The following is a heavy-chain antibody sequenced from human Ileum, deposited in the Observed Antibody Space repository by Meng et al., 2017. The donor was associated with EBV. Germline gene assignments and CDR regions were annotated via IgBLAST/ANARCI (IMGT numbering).Heavy chain of an antibody. Sequence: QLQRHGSGPGLVKPSGPLSLTCAVSGDSISSSNYWWGWIRQPPGKGLEWVGTIYYSGSTFYNPSLKSRVTISLDTSKNQFSLKVSSVTAADTAVYYCARRYYGVPFDNWGQGTLVTVSS. D-gene: IGHD3-3*01. CDR3: ARRYYGVPFDN. V-gene: IGHV4-39*01. CDR1: GDSISSSNYW. J-gene: IGHJ4*02. CDR2: IYYSGST.